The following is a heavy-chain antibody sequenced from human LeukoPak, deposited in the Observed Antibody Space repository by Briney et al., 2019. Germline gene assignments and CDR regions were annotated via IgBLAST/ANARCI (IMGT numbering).Heavy chain of an antibody. CDR1: GGSISSYY. D-gene: IGHD6-6*01. V-gene: IGHV4-59*01. Sequence: SETLSLTCTVSGGSISSYYWSWIRQPPGKGLEWIGYIYYSGSTNYNPSLKSRVTISVDTSKDQFSLKLSSVTAADTAVHYCARVDPDSSSTLEVFDYWGQGTLVTVSS. J-gene: IGHJ4*02. CDR3: ARVDPDSSSTLEVFDY. CDR2: IYYSGST.